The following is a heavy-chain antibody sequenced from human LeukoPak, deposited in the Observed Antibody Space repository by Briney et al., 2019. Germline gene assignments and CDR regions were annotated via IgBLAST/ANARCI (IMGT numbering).Heavy chain of an antibody. J-gene: IGHJ4*02. Sequence: GGSLRLSCAASGFSFSSYGMHWVRQAPGKRLEYVSAISSNGDYTYYANSVKGRFTIYRDNSKNTLYLQMNSLRAEDTALYYCAKDSSGWRGNGLFDYWGQGTLVTVSS. D-gene: IGHD6-19*01. CDR1: GFSFSSYG. V-gene: IGHV3-64*01. CDR2: ISSNGDYT. CDR3: AKDSSGWRGNGLFDY.